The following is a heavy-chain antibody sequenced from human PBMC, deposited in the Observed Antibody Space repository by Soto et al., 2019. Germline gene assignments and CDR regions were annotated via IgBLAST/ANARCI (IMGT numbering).Heavy chain of an antibody. CDR3: ARGREGCNSSRCYGPDS. V-gene: IGHV4-30-4*01. D-gene: IGHD2-2*01. Sequence: QVQLQESGPGLVKPSETLSLTCTVSGGSISSGDFYWSWIRQPPGKGLEWIGYISHSGGTYYNPSLQIRVTVPVAQNKNGCSPKPGSVTAGDAAVYYCARGREGCNSSRCYGPDSWGQGTLVTVSS. CDR2: ISHSGGT. J-gene: IGHJ4*02. CDR1: GGSISSGDFY.